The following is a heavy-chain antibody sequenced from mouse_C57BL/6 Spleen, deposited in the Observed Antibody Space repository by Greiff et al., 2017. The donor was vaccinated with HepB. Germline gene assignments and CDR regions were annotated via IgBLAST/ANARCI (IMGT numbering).Heavy chain of an antibody. V-gene: IGHV1-39*01. Sequence: EVKLMESGPELVKPGASVKISCKASGYSFTDYSMNWVKQSNGKSLEWIGVINPNYGTTSYNQKFKGKATLTVDQSSSTAYMQLNSLTSEDSAVYYCARANWDEGAWFAYWGQGTLVTVSA. CDR1: GYSFTDYS. CDR3: ARANWDEGAWFAY. CDR2: INPNYGTT. D-gene: IGHD4-1*01. J-gene: IGHJ3*01.